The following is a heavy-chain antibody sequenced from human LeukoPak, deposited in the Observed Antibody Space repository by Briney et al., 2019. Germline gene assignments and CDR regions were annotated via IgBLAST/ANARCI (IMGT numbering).Heavy chain of an antibody. V-gene: IGHV4-34*01. CDR2: INHSGST. J-gene: IGHJ4*02. CDR3: AGISSGWRINDY. D-gene: IGHD6-19*01. Sequence: SETLSLTCAVYGGSFSGYYWSWIRQPPGKGLEWIGEINHSGSTNYNPSLKSRVTISVDTSKNQFSLKLSSVTAADTAVYYCAGISSGWRINDYWGQGTLVTVSS. CDR1: GGSFSGYY.